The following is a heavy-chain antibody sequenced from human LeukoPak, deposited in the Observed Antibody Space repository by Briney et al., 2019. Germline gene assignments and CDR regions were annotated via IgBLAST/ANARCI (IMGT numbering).Heavy chain of an antibody. CDR2: INPSGGST. J-gene: IGHJ4*02. V-gene: IGHV1-46*01. D-gene: IGHD5-18*01. Sequence: ASVKVSCKASGYTFTSYYMHWVRQAPGQGLEWMEIINPSGGSTSYAQKFQGRVTMTRNTSISTAYMELSSLRSEDTAVYYCARAADSYGYVGYWGQGTLVTVSS. CDR3: ARAADSYGYVGY. CDR1: GYTFTSYY.